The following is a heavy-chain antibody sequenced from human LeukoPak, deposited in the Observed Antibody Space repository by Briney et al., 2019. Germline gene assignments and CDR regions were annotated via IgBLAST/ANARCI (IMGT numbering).Heavy chain of an antibody. Sequence: PGGSLRLSCAASGFSVSGNYMSWVRQAPGKGLEFVSLINTGATTYYADSVKGRLTISRDNAKNTFYLQMNRLRAEDTAVYYCARVASDSRGWYHFDLWGPGTLVTVSS. D-gene: IGHD6-19*01. CDR2: INTGATT. J-gene: IGHJ4*02. V-gene: IGHV3-53*01. CDR1: GFSVSGNY. CDR3: ARVASDSRGWYHFDL.